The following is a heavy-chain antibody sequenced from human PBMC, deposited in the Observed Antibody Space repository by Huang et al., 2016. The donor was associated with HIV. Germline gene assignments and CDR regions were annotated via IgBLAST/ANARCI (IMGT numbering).Heavy chain of an antibody. CDR3: AKVLIFGGLGGMDV. V-gene: IGHV1-2*02. D-gene: IGHD3-3*01. Sequence: QVQLVQSGAAVKKPGASVKVSCKASGYTLTGYYLHWVRQAPGQGLEWMDGINPNSGATNNAKKVQGRFTMTRDTYISTAYMELRRLRCDDTAVYYCAKVLIFGGLGGMDVWGQGTTVTVSS. CDR1: GYTLTGYY. J-gene: IGHJ6*02. CDR2: INPNSGAT.